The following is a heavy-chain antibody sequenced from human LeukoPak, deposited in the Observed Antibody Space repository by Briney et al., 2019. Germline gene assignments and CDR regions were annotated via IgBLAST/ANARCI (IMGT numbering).Heavy chain of an antibody. J-gene: IGHJ4*02. CDR1: GFTFSIYW. Sequence: PGGSLRLSCAASGFTFSIYWMSWVRQAPGKGLEWVANINQDGSEKYYVDSVKGRFTISRDNAKNSLYLQMNSLRAEDTAVYYCARGRETFDYWGQGTLVTVSS. CDR3: ARGRETFDY. CDR2: INQDGSEK. V-gene: IGHV3-7*01. D-gene: IGHD5-24*01.